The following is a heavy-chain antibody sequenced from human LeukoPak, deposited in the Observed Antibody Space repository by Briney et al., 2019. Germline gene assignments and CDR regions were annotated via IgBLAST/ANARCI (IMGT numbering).Heavy chain of an antibody. Sequence: SSETLSLTCTVSGYSISSGYYWGWIRQPPGKGLEWIGSIYHSGSTYYNPSLKSRVTISVDTSKNQFSLKLSSVTAADTAAYYCAREGSSSSDYWGQGTLVTVSS. CDR3: AREGSSSSDY. D-gene: IGHD6-6*01. V-gene: IGHV4-38-2*02. J-gene: IGHJ4*02. CDR1: GYSISSGYY. CDR2: IYHSGST.